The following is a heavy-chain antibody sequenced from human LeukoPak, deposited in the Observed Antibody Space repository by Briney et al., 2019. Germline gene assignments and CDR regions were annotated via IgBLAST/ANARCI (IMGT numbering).Heavy chain of an antibody. CDR2: INSDGGVT. V-gene: IGHV3-74*01. CDR1: GFSFSSYW. J-gene: IGHJ4*02. Sequence: PGGSLRLSCAASGFSFSSYWMHWVRQAPGKGLVWVSRINSDGGVTSYADSVKGRFTISRDNTKNTLYLQMHSLGVEDTAVYYCAKGCRSSSCYGNWGQGTLVSVSS. D-gene: IGHD2-2*01. CDR3: AKGCRSSSCYGN.